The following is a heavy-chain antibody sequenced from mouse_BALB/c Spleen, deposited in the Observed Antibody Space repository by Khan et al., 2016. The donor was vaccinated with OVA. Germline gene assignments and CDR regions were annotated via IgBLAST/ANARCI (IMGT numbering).Heavy chain of an antibody. D-gene: IGHD1-1*01. V-gene: IGHV1-20*02. CDR3: TRIYRSDFDY. CDR2: INPHIGET. Sequence: EVQLQESGPVLVRPGASVKISCKASGYSFTGYFMNWVMQSHGKSLEWIGRINPHIGETFYNQRFKDKATLTVDESSSIAHMELRSLASEDSAVYYCTRIYRSDFDYWGQGTTLTVSS. J-gene: IGHJ2*01. CDR1: GYSFTGYF.